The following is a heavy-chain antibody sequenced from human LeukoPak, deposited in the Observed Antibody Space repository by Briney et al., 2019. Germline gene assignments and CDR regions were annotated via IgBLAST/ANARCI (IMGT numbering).Heavy chain of an antibody. J-gene: IGHJ5*02. Sequence: ASVKVSCKVSGHSLTELSVHGVRQAPGKGLEWMGRFDPEDGETVYAQNFQGRVTLTEDTSIDTAYMEVYILRSEDTAVYYCATPGPAPTNNWFETWGQGTLVTVSS. V-gene: IGHV1-24*01. CDR1: GHSLTELS. CDR2: FDPEDGET. D-gene: IGHD2-2*01. CDR3: ATPGPAPTNNWFET.